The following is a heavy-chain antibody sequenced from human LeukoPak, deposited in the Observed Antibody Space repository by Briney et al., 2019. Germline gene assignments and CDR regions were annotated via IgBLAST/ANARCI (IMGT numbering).Heavy chain of an antibody. D-gene: IGHD2-15*01. Sequence: PGGSLRLSCAASGFTFSSYGMHWVRQAPGKGLEWVAFIRYDGSNKYYADSVKGRFTISRDNSKNTLYLQMNSLRAEDTAVYYCARERRYCSGGSCYYMLDYWGQGTLVTVSS. CDR1: GFTFSSYG. CDR3: ARERRYCSGGSCYYMLDY. CDR2: IRYDGSNK. V-gene: IGHV3-30*02. J-gene: IGHJ4*02.